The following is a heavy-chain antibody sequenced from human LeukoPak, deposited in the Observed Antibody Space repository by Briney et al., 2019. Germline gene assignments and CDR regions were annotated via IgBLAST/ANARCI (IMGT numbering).Heavy chain of an antibody. CDR3: ARDAYYYDSSGYSAFDY. V-gene: IGHV4-4*07. CDR2: IHTTGST. J-gene: IGHJ4*02. CDR1: GGSITSYY. D-gene: IGHD3-22*01. Sequence: PSETLSLTCTVSGGSITSYYWIWIRQPAGKGLEWIGLIHTTGSTNYNPSLKSRVTMSVDTSKNKFSLKLSSVHAADTAVYYCARDAYYYDSSGYSAFDYWGQGTLVTVSS.